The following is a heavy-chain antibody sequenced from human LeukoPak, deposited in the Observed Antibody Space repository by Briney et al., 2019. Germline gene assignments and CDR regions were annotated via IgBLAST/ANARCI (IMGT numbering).Heavy chain of an antibody. D-gene: IGHD5-24*01. Sequence: PGRSLRLSCAASGFTFSHYALHWVRQAPGKGLEWVSSISSSSLYIYYADSVKGRFTISRDNAKNSLFLQMNSLRAEDTAVYYCAREGDGYNSPIDYWGQGTLVTVSS. CDR2: ISSSSLYI. CDR1: GFTFSHYA. J-gene: IGHJ4*02. V-gene: IGHV3-21*01. CDR3: AREGDGYNSPIDY.